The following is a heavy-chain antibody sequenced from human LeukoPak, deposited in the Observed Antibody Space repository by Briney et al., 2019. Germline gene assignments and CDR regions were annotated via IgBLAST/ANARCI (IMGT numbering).Heavy chain of an antibody. D-gene: IGHD6-6*01. J-gene: IGHJ4*02. V-gene: IGHV4-34*01. CDR2: INHIGST. CDR1: GGSFSGYY. Sequence: SETLSLTCAVYGGSFSGYYWSWIRQPPGKGLEWIGEINHIGSTNYNPSLKSRVTISVDTSKNQFSLKLSSVTAADTAVYYCARTLGQLAWSTRDYWGQGTLVTVSS. CDR3: ARTLGQLAWSTRDY.